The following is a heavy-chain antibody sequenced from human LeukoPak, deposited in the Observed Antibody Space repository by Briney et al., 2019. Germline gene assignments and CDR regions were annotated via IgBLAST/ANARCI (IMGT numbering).Heavy chain of an antibody. CDR3: ARDFTMVRGARGLNWFDP. CDR2: IYTSGST. D-gene: IGHD3-10*01. CDR1: GGSISSYY. Sequence: SETLSLTCTVSGGSISSYYWSWIRQPAGKGLEWIGRIYTSGSTNYNPSLKSRVTMSVDTSKNQFSLKLSSVTAADTAVYYCARDFTMVRGARGLNWFDPRGQGTLVTVSS. V-gene: IGHV4-4*07. J-gene: IGHJ5*02.